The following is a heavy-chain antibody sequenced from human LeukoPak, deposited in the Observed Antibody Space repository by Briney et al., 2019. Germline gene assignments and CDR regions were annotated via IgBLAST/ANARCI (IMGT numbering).Heavy chain of an antibody. CDR2: INHSGST. Sequence: SETLSLTCAVYGGSFSGYYWSWIRQPPGKGLEWIGEINHSGSTNYNPSLKSRVTISVDTSKNQFSLKLSSVTAADTAVYYCARLEGYSRYNWFDPWGQGTLVTVSS. V-gene: IGHV4-34*01. CDR3: ARLEGYSRYNWFDP. CDR1: GGSFSGYY. J-gene: IGHJ5*02. D-gene: IGHD3-22*01.